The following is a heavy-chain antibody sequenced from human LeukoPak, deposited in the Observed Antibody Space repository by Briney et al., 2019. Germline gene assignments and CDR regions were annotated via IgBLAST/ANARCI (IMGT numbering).Heavy chain of an antibody. Sequence: GGSLRLSCAASGFTVSSNYMSWVRQAPGKGLEWVSIIHSGGNTYYADSVKGRFTISRDNSKNTLYLQMNSLRAEDTAVYYCTRANSGTIPGVDAWGQGTLVTVSS. CDR1: GFTVSSNY. J-gene: IGHJ5*02. D-gene: IGHD1-26*01. V-gene: IGHV3-53*01. CDR3: TRANSGTIPGVDA. CDR2: IHSGGNT.